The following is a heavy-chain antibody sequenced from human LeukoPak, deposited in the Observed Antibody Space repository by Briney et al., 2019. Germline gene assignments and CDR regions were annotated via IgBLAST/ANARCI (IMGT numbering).Heavy chain of an antibody. CDR1: GGSISSYY. CDR2: IYTSGST. V-gene: IGHV4-4*07. Sequence: PSETLSLTCTVSGGSISSYYWSWIRQPAGKGLEWIGRIYTSGSTNYNPSLKSPVTMSVDTSKNQFSLNLSSVTAADTAVYYCAREQQRYRAFDIWGQGTMVTVSS. CDR3: AREQQRYRAFDI. D-gene: IGHD6-13*01. J-gene: IGHJ3*02.